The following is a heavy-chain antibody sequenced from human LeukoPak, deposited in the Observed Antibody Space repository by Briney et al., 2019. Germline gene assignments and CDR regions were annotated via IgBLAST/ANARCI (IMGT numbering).Heavy chain of an antibody. V-gene: IGHV3-66*01. CDR3: ARDLEAANTYYFDY. CDR2: ISSAGTT. CDR1: GFTVRSSY. J-gene: IGHJ4*02. Sequence: PGGSVTLSCAASGFTVRSSYMSWVRQAPGKGLEWVSIISSAGTTYYADSVKGRFTISRDNSKNTVYLQVNSLRDEDTAVYYCARDLEAANTYYFDYWGQGTMVTVSS. D-gene: IGHD6-13*01.